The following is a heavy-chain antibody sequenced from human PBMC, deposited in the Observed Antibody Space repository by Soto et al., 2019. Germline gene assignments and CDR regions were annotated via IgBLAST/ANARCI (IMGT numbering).Heavy chain of an antibody. CDR2: IYSGGST. V-gene: IGHV3-66*01. CDR1: GFTVSSNY. CDR3: AREGGPEWLLFGAFDI. J-gene: IGHJ3*02. Sequence: ESGGGLVQPGGSLRLSCAASGFTVSSNYMSWVRQAPGKGLEWVSVIYSGGSTYYADSVKGRFTISRDNSKNTLYLQMNSLRAEDTAVYYCAREGGPEWLLFGAFDIWGQGTMVTVSS. D-gene: IGHD3-3*01.